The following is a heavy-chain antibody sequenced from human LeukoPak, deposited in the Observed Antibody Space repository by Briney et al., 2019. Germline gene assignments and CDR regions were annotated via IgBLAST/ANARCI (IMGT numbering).Heavy chain of an antibody. D-gene: IGHD3-3*01. CDR1: GYTFTSYY. J-gene: IGHJ4*02. Sequence: ASVKVSCKASGYTFTSYYMHWVRQAPGQGLEWMGIINPSGGSTSYAQKFQGRVTMTRDTSTSTVYMELSSLRSEDTAVYYCARDYLGVPGHYDFWSGYYSRGFYYWGQGTLVTVSS. V-gene: IGHV1-46*01. CDR2: INPSGGST. CDR3: ARDYLGVPGHYDFWSGYYSRGFYY.